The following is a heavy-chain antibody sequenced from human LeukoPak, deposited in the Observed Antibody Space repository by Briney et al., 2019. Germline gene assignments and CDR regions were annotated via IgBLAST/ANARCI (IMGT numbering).Heavy chain of an antibody. V-gene: IGHV4-31*03. CDR1: GGSISSGGSS. D-gene: IGHD1-20*01. Sequence: SETLSLTCTVSGGSISSGGSSWSWIRQHPGKGLEWIGYIYYSGSTYYNPSLKSRVTISVDTSKNQFSLKLSSVTAADTAVYYCARGRWGITGTTGFDYWGQGTLVTVSS. CDR2: IYYSGST. CDR3: ARGRWGITGTTGFDY. J-gene: IGHJ4*02.